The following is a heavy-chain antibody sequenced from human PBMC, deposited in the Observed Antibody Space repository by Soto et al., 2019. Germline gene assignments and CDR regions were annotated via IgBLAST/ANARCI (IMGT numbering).Heavy chain of an antibody. D-gene: IGHD5-18*01. J-gene: IGHJ6*02. V-gene: IGHV3-53*01. CDR3: ERDEYSYGYYYYGMDV. Sequence: GGSLRLSCTASGLSVRNNYMSWVRQAPGMGLEWVSVIYNDGTTYYADSVKGRFTISRDTSKNTLSLQMDSLRAEDTAVYYCERDEYSYGYYYYGMDVWGQGTTVTVSS. CDR1: GLSVRNNY. CDR2: IYNDGTT.